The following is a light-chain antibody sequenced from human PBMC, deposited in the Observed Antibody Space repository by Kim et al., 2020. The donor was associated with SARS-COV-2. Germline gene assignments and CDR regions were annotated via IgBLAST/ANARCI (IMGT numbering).Light chain of an antibody. CDR2: GAS. J-gene: IGKJ1*01. Sequence: VYPGDRATLSCRTSQSIDRTLAWYQQKPGQAPRLLIYGASTRATGIPARFSGSGSGTELTLTISSLQSVDFAVYYCHQYKNWPWTFGQGTKVGIK. CDR1: QSIDRT. V-gene: IGKV3-15*01. CDR3: HQYKNWPWT.